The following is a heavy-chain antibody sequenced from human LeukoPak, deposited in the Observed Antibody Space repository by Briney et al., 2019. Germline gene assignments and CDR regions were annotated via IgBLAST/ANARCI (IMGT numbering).Heavy chain of an antibody. CDR2: IQYDGRNK. CDR3: AKITALSPGAFDY. CDR1: GFMFSGYA. V-gene: IGHV3-30*02. D-gene: IGHD2-21*02. J-gene: IGHJ4*02. Sequence: GGSLRLSCVVSGFMFSGYAMSWARQTPGRGLEWVAFIQYDGRNKYYADSVKGRFTISRDSSRNTVHLQMNSLRPEDSAVYYCAKITALSPGAFDYWGQGTLVTVSS.